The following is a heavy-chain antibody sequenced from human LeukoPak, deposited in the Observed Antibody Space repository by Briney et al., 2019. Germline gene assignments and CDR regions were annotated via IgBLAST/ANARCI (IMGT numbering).Heavy chain of an antibody. Sequence: ASVKVSCKASGYTFASYGISWVRQAPGQGLEWMGWISTYNDNTNYAQKLQGRVTMTTVTTDTSTTTAYMELRSLISDDTAVYYCARAATRYGSGSYPDYWGQGTLVTVSS. CDR2: ISTYNDNT. CDR3: ARAATRYGSGSYPDY. CDR1: GYTFASYG. V-gene: IGHV1-18*01. D-gene: IGHD3-10*01. J-gene: IGHJ4*02.